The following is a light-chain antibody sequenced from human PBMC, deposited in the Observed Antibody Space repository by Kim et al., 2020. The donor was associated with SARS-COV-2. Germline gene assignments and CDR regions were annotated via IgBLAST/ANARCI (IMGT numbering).Light chain of an antibody. J-gene: IGKJ4*01. CDR3: QKYRSAPLT. CDR2: AAS. V-gene: IGKV1-27*01. Sequence: DIQMTQSPSSLSASVGDRVTITCRASRGISNYLAWYQQKPGKIPKVLIYAASTLKSGVPSRFSGSGSGTEFTLTITNLQPEDVATYYCQKYRSAPLTFGGGTKVDIK. CDR1: RGISNY.